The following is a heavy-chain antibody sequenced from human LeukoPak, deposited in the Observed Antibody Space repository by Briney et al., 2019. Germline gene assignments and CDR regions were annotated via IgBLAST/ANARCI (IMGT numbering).Heavy chain of an antibody. J-gene: IGHJ4*02. Sequence: SETLSLTCAVYGGSFSGYYWGWIRQPPGKGLEWIGEINHSGSTNYNPSLKSRVTISVDTSKNQFSLKLSSVTAADTAVYYCARFHYYGSGGNDYWGQGTLVTVSS. CDR2: INHSGST. CDR1: GGSFSGYY. D-gene: IGHD3-10*01. CDR3: ARFHYYGSGGNDY. V-gene: IGHV4-34*01.